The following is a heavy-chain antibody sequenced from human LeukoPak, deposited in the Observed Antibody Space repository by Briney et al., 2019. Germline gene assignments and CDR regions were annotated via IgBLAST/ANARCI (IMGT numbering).Heavy chain of an antibody. CDR2: ISYDGSNK. D-gene: IGHD5-18*01. J-gene: IGHJ4*02. V-gene: IGHV3-30-3*01. Sequence: GGSLRLSCAASGFTFSSYAMHWVRQAPGKGLEWVAVISYDGSNKYYADSVKGRFTISRDNAKNSLFLLMNSLRAEDTAVYYCARELQTGFSYAPFDCWGQGTLVTVSS. CDR3: ARELQTGFSYAPFDC. CDR1: GFTFSSYA.